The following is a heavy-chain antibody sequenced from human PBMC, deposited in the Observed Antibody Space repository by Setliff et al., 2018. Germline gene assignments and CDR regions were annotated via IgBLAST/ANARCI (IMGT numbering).Heavy chain of an antibody. V-gene: IGHV3-74*01. CDR1: GFSFSNYW. CDR2: INSDGSST. CDR3: ARDGHNVYYFDY. Sequence: GGSLRLSCAASGFSFSNYWMHWVRQAPGKGLVWVSRINSDGSSTNYADSVKGQFTVSGDNAKNTLYLQMNSLRAEDTAVYYCARDGHNVYYFDYWGLGTPVTVSS. D-gene: IGHD1-1*01. J-gene: IGHJ4*02.